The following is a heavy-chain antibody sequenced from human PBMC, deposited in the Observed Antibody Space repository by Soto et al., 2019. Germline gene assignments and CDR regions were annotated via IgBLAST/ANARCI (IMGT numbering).Heavy chain of an antibody. V-gene: IGHV3-23*01. CDR1: GFPFSSYD. CDR2: ISGSGFT. J-gene: IGHJ4*02. Sequence: GGSLRLSCAASGFPFSSYDMSWARQVPGKGLEWVSCISGSGFTYYGDSVKGRFTISRDNSKNTLFLQMNNLRAEDTAIYYCAKGSSFDFWGPGTLVTVSS. CDR3: AKGSSFDF.